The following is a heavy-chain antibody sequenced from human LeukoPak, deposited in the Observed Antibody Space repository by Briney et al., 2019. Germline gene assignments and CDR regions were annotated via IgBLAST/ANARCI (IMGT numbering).Heavy chain of an antibody. D-gene: IGHD3-22*01. V-gene: IGHV3-48*03. J-gene: IGHJ4*02. CDR3: ARDPGDSSGYSYFDY. CDR1: GFTFSSYE. CDR2: ISSSGSTI. Sequence: PGGSLRLSCAASGFTFSSYEMNWVRQAPGKGLEWVSYISSSGSTIYYADSVKGRFTISRDNAKNSLYLQMNSLRAEDTAVYYCARDPGDSSGYSYFDYWGQGTLVTVSS.